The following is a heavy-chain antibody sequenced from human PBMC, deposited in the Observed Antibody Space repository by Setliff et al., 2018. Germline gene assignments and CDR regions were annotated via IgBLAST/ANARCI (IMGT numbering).Heavy chain of an antibody. CDR3: SGRVDY. CDR1: GFNFGESA. V-gene: IGHV3-49*03. J-gene: IGHJ4*02. Sequence: GGSLRLSCTGSGFNFGESAMSWFRQAPGKGPEWIGVIRSSMYGGSTEYAASVRGRFTISRDDSNSLVFLQMNRLTYDDTAVYYCSGRVDYWGQGTLVTVSS. CDR2: IRSSMYGGST.